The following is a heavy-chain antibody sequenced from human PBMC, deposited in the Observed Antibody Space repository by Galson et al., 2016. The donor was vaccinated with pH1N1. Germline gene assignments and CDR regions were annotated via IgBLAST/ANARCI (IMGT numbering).Heavy chain of an antibody. CDR3: ATEYYLASGTDPLVGYYGMDV. CDR2: SKSKTDGGTT. J-gene: IGHJ6*02. Sequence: SLRLSCAASGFTFSNARMNWVRQAPGKGLEWVGRSKSKTDGGTTDYAAPVKGRFTVSRDDSKNTLYLEMNSLKTEDTAVYYCATEYYLASGTDPLVGYYGMDVWGQRTTVTVSS. V-gene: IGHV3-15*01. D-gene: IGHD3-10*01. CDR1: GFTFSNAR.